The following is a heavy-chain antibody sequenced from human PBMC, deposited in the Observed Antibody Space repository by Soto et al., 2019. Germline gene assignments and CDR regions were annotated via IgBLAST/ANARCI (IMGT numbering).Heavy chain of an antibody. CDR3: ARGVVIVVVPAAISAGYYGMDV. D-gene: IGHD2-2*01. Sequence: GSLRLSCAASGFTFSSYSMNWVRQAPGKGLEWVSSISSSSSYIYYADSVKGRFTISRDDAKNSLYLQMNSLRAEDTAVYYCARGVVIVVVPAAISAGYYGMDVWGQGTTVTVSS. V-gene: IGHV3-21*01. CDR1: GFTFSSYS. J-gene: IGHJ6*02. CDR2: ISSSSSYI.